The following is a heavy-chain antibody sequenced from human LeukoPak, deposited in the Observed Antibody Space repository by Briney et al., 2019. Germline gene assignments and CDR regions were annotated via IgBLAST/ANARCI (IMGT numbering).Heavy chain of an antibody. CDR3: ARSGIAVAGTAFDY. CDR1: GCTISSYY. J-gene: IGHJ4*02. CDR2: IYTSGST. D-gene: IGHD6-19*01. Sequence: SVALSLTCTVSGCTISSYYWIWLRQPAGKGLEWIGRIYTSGSTNYNPSLKSRVTMSVDTSKNQCSLKLSSVTAADTAGYYWARSGIAVAGTAFDYWGQGTLVTVSS. V-gene: IGHV4-4*07.